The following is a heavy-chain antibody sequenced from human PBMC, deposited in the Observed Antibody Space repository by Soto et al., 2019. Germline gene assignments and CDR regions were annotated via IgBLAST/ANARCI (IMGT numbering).Heavy chain of an antibody. J-gene: IGHJ6*02. Sequence: PGGSLRLSCASSGFPFSNAWMNWVRQAPGKGLEWVGHIKSKTDGGTTDYAAPVKGRFTISRDDSKNTLYLQMNSLKTEDTAVYYCTTLPLVPAASAVLEYYYGMDVWGQGTTVTVSS. V-gene: IGHV3-15*07. CDR2: IKSKTDGGTT. D-gene: IGHD2-2*01. CDR1: GFPFSNAW. CDR3: TTLPLVPAASAVLEYYYGMDV.